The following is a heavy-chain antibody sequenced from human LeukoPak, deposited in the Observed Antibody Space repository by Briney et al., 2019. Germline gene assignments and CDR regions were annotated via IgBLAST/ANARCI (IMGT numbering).Heavy chain of an antibody. J-gene: IGHJ4*02. CDR2: ISYDGSDK. Sequence: SGGSLRLSCAASGFTFSSYAMHWVRQAPGKGLEWVAVISYDGSDKYYADSVKGRFTISRDNAKNSLYLQMNSLRAEDTAVYYCARCRYGSGSYSQDWGQGTLVTVSS. CDR3: ARCRYGSGSYSQD. CDR1: GFTFSSYA. D-gene: IGHD3-10*01. V-gene: IGHV3-30-3*01.